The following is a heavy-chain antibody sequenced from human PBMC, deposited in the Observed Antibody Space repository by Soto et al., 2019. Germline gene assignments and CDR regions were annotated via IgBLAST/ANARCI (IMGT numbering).Heavy chain of an antibody. CDR1: GDAIGNGDYY. CDR3: AREVMYSPSRGFPIIN. D-gene: IGHD2-21*01. V-gene: IGHV4-31*03. Sequence: QVQLQESGPGLVKPSQTLSVTCTVSGDAIGNGDYYWTWIRQHPGKALEWLGNIFHSGSTYPNPSLKSRVTISLDTSKNMFSLRLTSVTAADTAVYYCAREVMYSPSRGFPIINWGQGTLVTVSS. CDR2: IFHSGST. J-gene: IGHJ4*02.